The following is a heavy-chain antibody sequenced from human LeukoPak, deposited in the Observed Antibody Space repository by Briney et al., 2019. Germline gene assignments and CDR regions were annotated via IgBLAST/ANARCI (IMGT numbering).Heavy chain of an antibody. D-gene: IGHD3-22*01. Sequence: GGSLRLSCAASGFTFSSYSMTWVRQAPGKGLEWVSSISSSSSYIYYADSVKGRFTISRDNAKNSLYLQMNSLRAEDTAVYYCARGHSKRGSSGYNRSSKFDPWGQGTLVTVSS. J-gene: IGHJ5*02. CDR3: ARGHSKRGSSGYNRSSKFDP. CDR1: GFTFSSYS. V-gene: IGHV3-21*01. CDR2: ISSSSSYI.